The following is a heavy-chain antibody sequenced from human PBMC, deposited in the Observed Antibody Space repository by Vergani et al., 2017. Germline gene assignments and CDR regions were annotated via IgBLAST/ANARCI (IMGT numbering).Heavy chain of an antibody. D-gene: IGHD2-21*02. Sequence: EVQLVASGGGLVQAGRSLRLSCAALGFNFDDYAVHWVRDSPGKGLECVSGISGNSGSIGYADSVEGRFTISRDNAKNSLYLQMNSLRADDTALYYCAKYTHPFVVTAIHYYYGMDGWGQGTTVIVSS. CDR3: AKYTHPFVVTAIHYYYGMDG. V-gene: IGHV3-9*01. CDR1: GFNFDDYA. J-gene: IGHJ6*02. CDR2: ISGNSGSI.